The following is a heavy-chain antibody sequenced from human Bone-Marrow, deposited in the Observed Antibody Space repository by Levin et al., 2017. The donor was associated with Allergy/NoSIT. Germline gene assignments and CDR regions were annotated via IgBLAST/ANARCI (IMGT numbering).Heavy chain of an antibody. V-gene: IGHV4-34*01. J-gene: IGHJ3*02. D-gene: IGHD1-26*01. CDR1: GGSFSGYY. Sequence: KPGGSLRLSCTVYGGSFSGYYLNWIRQPPGKGLEWIGEINHSGITNYNPSLTTRVTISQDTSKKQISLRLTSVTAADTAVYYCTRGRSSYYPNDAFDIWGRGTIVTVSS. CDR2: INHSGIT. CDR3: TRGRSSYYPNDAFDI.